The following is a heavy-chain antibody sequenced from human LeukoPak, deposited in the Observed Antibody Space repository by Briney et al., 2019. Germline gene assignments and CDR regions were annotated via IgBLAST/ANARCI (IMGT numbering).Heavy chain of an antibody. CDR3: ARDGRIAAAGTPEDY. V-gene: IGHV3-7*05. J-gene: IGHJ4*02. CDR2: IKQDGSEK. CDR1: GFTFSSYW. D-gene: IGHD6-13*01. Sequence: PGGSLRLSCAASGFTFSSYWVSWVRQAPGKGLEWVANIKQDGSEKYYVDSVKGRFTISRDNAKNSLYLQMNSLRAEDTAVYYCARDGRIAAAGTPEDYWGQGTLVTVSS.